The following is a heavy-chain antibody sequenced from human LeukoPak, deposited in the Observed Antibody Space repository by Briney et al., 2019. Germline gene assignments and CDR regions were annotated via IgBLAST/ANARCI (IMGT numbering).Heavy chain of an antibody. D-gene: IGHD2-15*01. V-gene: IGHV4-34*01. CDR2: INLSGST. CDR1: GGSFSGYY. Sequence: SETLSLTRAVYGGSFSGYYWSWIRQPPGKGLEWIGEINLSGSTNYNPSLKSRVTISVDTSKNQFSLKLSSVTAADTAVYYCARGLPDYYYYYGMDVWGKGTTVTVSS. CDR3: ARGLPDYYYYYGMDV. J-gene: IGHJ6*04.